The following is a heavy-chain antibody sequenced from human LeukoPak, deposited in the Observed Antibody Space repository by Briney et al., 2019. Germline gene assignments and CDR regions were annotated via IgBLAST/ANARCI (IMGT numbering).Heavy chain of an antibody. J-gene: IGHJ4*02. CDR1: GGSSSGYY. CDR2: INHSGST. Sequence: PSETLSLTCAVYGGSSSGYYWSWIRQPPGKGLEWIGEINHSGSTNYNPSLKSRVTISVDTSKNQFSLKLSSVTAADTAVYYCARGRVRWSFDYWGQGTLVTVSS. D-gene: IGHD4-23*01. V-gene: IGHV4-34*01. CDR3: ARGRVRWSFDY.